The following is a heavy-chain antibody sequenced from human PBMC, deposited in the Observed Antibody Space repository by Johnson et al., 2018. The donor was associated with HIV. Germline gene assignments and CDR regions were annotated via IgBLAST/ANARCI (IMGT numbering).Heavy chain of an antibody. CDR1: GFTFSSYA. CDR2: ISYDGSNK. J-gene: IGHJ3*02. Sequence: QVQLVESGGTLVQPDRSLRLSCASSGFTFSSYAMHWVRQAPGKGLEWVVVISYDGSNKYYADSVKGRFTISRDNAKNTLYLQMDSLRAEDTAVYYCARMGLTGAFDICGQGTMVTVAS. CDR3: ARMGLTGAFDI. V-gene: IGHV3-30*04. D-gene: IGHD3-9*01.